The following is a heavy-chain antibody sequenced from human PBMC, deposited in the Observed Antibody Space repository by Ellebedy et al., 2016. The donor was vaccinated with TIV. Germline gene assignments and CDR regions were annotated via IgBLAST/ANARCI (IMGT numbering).Heavy chain of an antibody. Sequence: MPSETLSLTCIVSDGFISNYYWSWIRQPPGTGLEWIGFVSSSGVSDYSPSLKSRATISLDTSKKEFSLKLSSVTPADTAVYYCARTPYRSFDYWGQGTLVAVSS. CDR2: VSSSGVS. CDR3: ARTPYRSFDY. J-gene: IGHJ4*02. V-gene: IGHV4-4*09. CDR1: DGFISNYY. D-gene: IGHD1-1*01.